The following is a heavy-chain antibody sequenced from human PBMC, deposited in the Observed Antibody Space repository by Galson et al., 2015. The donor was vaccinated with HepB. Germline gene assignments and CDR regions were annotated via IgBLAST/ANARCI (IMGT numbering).Heavy chain of an antibody. CDR3: VKEGLTYYDFWSGYVVYFDY. Sequence: SLRLSCAASGFTFSNYAMSWVRQAPGKGLEWVSGIYPSEQTTYYADSVKGRFTISRDNSKNTLFLQMNSLRADDTAVYYCVKEGLTYYDFWSGYVVYFDYWGQGTLVTVSS. V-gene: IGHV3-23*05. CDR1: GFTFSNYA. J-gene: IGHJ4*02. D-gene: IGHD3-3*01. CDR2: IYPSEQTT.